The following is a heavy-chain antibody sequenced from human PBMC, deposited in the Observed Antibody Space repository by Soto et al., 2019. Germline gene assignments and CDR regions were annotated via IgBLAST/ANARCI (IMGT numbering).Heavy chain of an antibody. Sequence: PSQTLSLTCAISGDSVSSNSAAWNWIRRSPSRGLEWLGRTYYRSKWYNDYAVSVKSRITINPDTSKNQFSLQLNSVTPEDTAVYYCAREVGAAAGNYYYYGMDVWGQGTTVTVS. D-gene: IGHD6-13*01. CDR3: AREVGAAAGNYYYYGMDV. CDR1: GDSVSSNSAA. J-gene: IGHJ6*02. V-gene: IGHV6-1*01. CDR2: TYYRSKWYN.